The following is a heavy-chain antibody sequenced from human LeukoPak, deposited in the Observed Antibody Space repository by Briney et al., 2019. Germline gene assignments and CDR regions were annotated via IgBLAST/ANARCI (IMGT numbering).Heavy chain of an antibody. D-gene: IGHD2-15*01. CDR3: ARGIRYCSGGSCYFYGMDA. V-gene: IGHV1-2*02. Sequence: ASVKVSCKASGYTFTGYYMHWVRQAPGQGLEWMGWINPNSGGTNYAQKFQGRVTMTRDTSISTAYMELSRLRSDDTAVYYCARGIRYCSGGSCYFYGMDAWGQGTTVTVSS. CDR1: GYTFTGYY. CDR2: INPNSGGT. J-gene: IGHJ6*02.